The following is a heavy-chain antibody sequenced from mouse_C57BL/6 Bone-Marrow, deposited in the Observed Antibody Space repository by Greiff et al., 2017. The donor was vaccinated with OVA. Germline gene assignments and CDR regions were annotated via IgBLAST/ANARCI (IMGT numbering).Heavy chain of an antibody. D-gene: IGHD2-5*01. CDR1: GYTFTDYE. CDR3: TRGYSNYYAMDY. Sequence: VQLQQPGAELVRPGASVTLSCKASGYTFTDYEMHWVKQTPVHGLEWIGAIDPETGGNAYNQKFKGKAILTADKSSSTAYMELRSLTSEDSAVYYCTRGYSNYYAMDYWGQGTSVTVSS. CDR2: IDPETGGN. V-gene: IGHV1-15*01. J-gene: IGHJ4*01.